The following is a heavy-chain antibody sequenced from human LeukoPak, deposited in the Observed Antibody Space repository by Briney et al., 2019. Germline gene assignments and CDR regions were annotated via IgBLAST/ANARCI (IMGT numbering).Heavy chain of an antibody. CDR3: AGSIVVVTARSDWFDP. J-gene: IGHJ5*02. D-gene: IGHD2-21*02. Sequence: SETLSLTCAVYGGSFSGYYWSWIRQPPGKGLEWIGEINHSGSTNYNPSLKSRVTISVDTSKNQFSLKLSSVSAADTAVYYCAGSIVVVTARSDWFDPWGQGTLVTVSS. CDR2: INHSGST. CDR1: GGSFSGYY. V-gene: IGHV4-34*01.